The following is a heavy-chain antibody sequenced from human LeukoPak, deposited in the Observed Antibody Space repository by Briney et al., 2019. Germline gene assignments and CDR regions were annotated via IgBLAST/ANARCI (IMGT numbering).Heavy chain of an antibody. CDR1: GFTFSSSG. D-gene: IGHD4-17*01. CDR2: ISYDGSNK. Sequence: PGRSLRLSRAASGFTFSSSGMHWVRQAPGKGLQWVAVISYDGSNKYYTNSVKGRFTISRDNSKNTLYLQMNSLKTEDTAVYYCTTEDYGDYYYYYGMDVWGQGTTVTVSS. V-gene: IGHV3-30*03. J-gene: IGHJ6*02. CDR3: TTEDYGDYYYYYGMDV.